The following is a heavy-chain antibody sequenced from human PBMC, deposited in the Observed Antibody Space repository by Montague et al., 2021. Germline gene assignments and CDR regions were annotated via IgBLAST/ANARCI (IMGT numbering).Heavy chain of an antibody. CDR3: ARDYYGSGRGKDYFDY. CDR2: ISSSSYI. CDR1: GFTFRSYS. V-gene: IGHV3-21*01. J-gene: IGHJ4*02. D-gene: IGHD3-10*01. Sequence: SLRLSCAASGFTFRSYSMNWVRQAPGKGLEWVSSISSSSYIYYTDSAKGRFTISRDNAKNSLYLQMNSLRAEDTAVYYCARDYYGSGRGKDYFDYWGQGTLVTVSS.